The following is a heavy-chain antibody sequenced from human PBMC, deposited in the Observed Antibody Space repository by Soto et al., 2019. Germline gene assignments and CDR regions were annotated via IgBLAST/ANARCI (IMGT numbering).Heavy chain of an antibody. CDR1: GFTFSSYS. D-gene: IGHD1-1*01. V-gene: IGHV3-48*02. CDR2: ISSSSSTI. CDR3: ARSPLYNWNEGGLLGD. J-gene: IGHJ4*02. Sequence: EVQLVESGGGLVQPGGSLRLSCAASGFTFSSYSMNWVRQAPGKGLEWVSYISSSSSTIYYADSVKGRFTISRDNAKNSLYLQMNSLRDEDTAVYYCARSPLYNWNEGGLLGDWGQGTLVTVSS.